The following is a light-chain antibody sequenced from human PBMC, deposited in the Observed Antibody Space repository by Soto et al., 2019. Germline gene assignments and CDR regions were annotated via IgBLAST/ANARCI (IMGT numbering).Light chain of an antibody. CDR3: HHYGTSPT. CDR1: QNVNNR. J-gene: IGKJ1*01. CDR2: GAS. Sequence: MLLTHSPGILSVFPWARSSLSGRASQNVNNRLAWYQQKAGQAPRLLISGASSRATGIPDRFSGSGSGTDFTLTISRLESDDFAVYFCHHYGTSPTFGQGTKVDIK. V-gene: IGKV3-20*01.